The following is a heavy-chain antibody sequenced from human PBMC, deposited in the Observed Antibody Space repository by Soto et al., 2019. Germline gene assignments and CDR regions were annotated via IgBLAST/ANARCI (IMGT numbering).Heavy chain of an antibody. D-gene: IGHD2-15*01. Sequence: QVQLVESGGGVVQPGRSLRLSCAASGFAFSSFGMHWVRQAPGKGLEWVALVGYDGSDKYYGDSVKGRFTISRDYSENTVYLQMDSLRVEDTAIYFCARYCSGGRCSEGGLDFWGQGTLVTASS. CDR2: VGYDGSDK. CDR3: ARYCSGGRCSEGGLDF. CDR1: GFAFSSFG. J-gene: IGHJ4*02. V-gene: IGHV3-33*01.